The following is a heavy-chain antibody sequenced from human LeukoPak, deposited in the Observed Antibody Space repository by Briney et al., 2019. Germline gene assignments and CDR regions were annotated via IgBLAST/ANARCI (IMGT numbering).Heavy chain of an antibody. Sequence: GGSLRLSCTASGFTFSSYALHWVRQAPGKGLEWVAVIWYDGSNKYYADSVKGRFTISRDNSKNTLYLQMNSLRAEDTAVYYCATGDYAAMVTWGQGTLVTVSS. CDR3: ATGDYAAMVT. CDR2: IWYDGSNK. CDR1: GFTFSSYA. D-gene: IGHD5-18*01. V-gene: IGHV3-33*08. J-gene: IGHJ4*02.